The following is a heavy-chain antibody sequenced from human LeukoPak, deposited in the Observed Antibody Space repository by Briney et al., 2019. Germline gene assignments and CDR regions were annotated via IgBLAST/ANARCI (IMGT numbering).Heavy chain of an antibody. CDR3: ARGAYGDYSDAFDI. D-gene: IGHD4-17*01. J-gene: IGHJ3*02. Sequence: PSETLSLTCTVSGGSISSYYWSWIRQPPGKGLEWIGSIYYSGSTYYNPSLKSRVTISVDTSKNQFSLKLSSVTAADTAVYYCARGAYGDYSDAFDIWGQGTMVTVSS. V-gene: IGHV4-59*05. CDR1: GGSISSYY. CDR2: IYYSGST.